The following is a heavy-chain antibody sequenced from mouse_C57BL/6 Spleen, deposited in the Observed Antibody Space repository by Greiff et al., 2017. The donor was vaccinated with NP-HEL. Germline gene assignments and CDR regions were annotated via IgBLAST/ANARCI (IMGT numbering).Heavy chain of an antibody. V-gene: IGHV1-72*01. Sequence: QVQLQQPGAELVKPGASVKLSCKASGYTFTSYWMHWVKQRPGRGLEWIGRIDPNSGGTKYNEKFKSKATLTVDKPSSTAYMQLSSLTSEDSAVYYCARWWLQISLEGMAMDYWGQETSVTVSS. CDR2: IDPNSGGT. CDR3: ARWWLQISLEGMAMDY. D-gene: IGHD1-1*02. CDR1: GYTFTSYW. J-gene: IGHJ4*01.